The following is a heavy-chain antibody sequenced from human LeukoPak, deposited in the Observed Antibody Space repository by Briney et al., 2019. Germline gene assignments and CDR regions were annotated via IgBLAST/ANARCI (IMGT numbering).Heavy chain of an antibody. V-gene: IGHV4-59*01. D-gene: IGHD3-22*01. Sequence: SETLSLTCTVSGGSISSYYWSWIRQPPGKGLEWVGYIYYSGSTNYNPSLKSRVPISVDTSKNQFSLKLRSVTAADTAVYYCARDYDSSGFDYWGQGTLVTVSS. J-gene: IGHJ4*02. CDR2: IYYSGST. CDR1: GGSISSYY. CDR3: ARDYDSSGFDY.